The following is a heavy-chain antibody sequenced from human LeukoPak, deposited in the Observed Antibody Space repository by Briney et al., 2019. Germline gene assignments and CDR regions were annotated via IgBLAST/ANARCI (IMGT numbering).Heavy chain of an antibody. J-gene: IGHJ4*02. Sequence: SETLPLTCAVYGGSFSGYYWSWIRQPPGKGLEWIGEINHSGSTNYNPSLKSRVTISVDTSKNQFSLKLSSVTAADTAVYYCARPGRLSSGYYYDYWGQGTLVTVSS. CDR1: GGSFSGYY. CDR2: INHSGST. V-gene: IGHV4-34*01. CDR3: ARPGRLSSGYYYDY. D-gene: IGHD3-22*01.